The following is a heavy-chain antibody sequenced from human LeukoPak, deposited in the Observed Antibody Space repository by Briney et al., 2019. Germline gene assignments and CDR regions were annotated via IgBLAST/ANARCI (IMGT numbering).Heavy chain of an antibody. D-gene: IGHD3-10*01. CDR1: GFAFSTYD. CDR2: VGNYGDA. V-gene: IGHV3-13*01. J-gene: IGHJ4*02. Sequence: GGSLRFSCTASGFAFSTYDMHWVRQVTGKGLEWVAGVGNYGDASYPAAVKGRFSVSRENGKKSVHLQINNVPAGDTAVYYCARRWGYGSYTRFDLWGQGIMVIVS. CDR3: ARRWGYGSYTRFDL.